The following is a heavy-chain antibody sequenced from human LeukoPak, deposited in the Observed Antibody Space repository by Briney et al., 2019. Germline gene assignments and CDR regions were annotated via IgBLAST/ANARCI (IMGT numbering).Heavy chain of an antibody. V-gene: IGHV5-51*01. CDR2: ISPGDSDT. CDR1: GXIFTSYC. Sequence: GESLKISFKGSGXIFTSYCIGWVRQMPGKGLEWMGIISPGDSDTAYSPSFRGQVTISADKSVSTAYLQWSSLRASDTAMYYCARRNGYNVGALDFDYWGQGTLVTVSS. D-gene: IGHD5-24*01. J-gene: IGHJ4*02. CDR3: ARRNGYNVGALDFDY.